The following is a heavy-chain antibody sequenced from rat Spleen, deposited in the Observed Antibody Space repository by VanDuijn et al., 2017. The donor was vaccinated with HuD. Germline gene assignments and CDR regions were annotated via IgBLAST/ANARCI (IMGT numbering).Heavy chain of an antibody. D-gene: IGHD2-3*01. J-gene: IGHJ2*01. Sequence: EVQLVESDGGLVQPGRSLKLSCAASGFTFSDYYMAWVRQAPTKGREWVATISSDGRRNYYRDSVKGRFTISRDNAKNSLYLQMDSLRSADTATYYCARHGYTDYFDYWGQGVMVTVSS. CDR1: GFTFSDYY. CDR3: ARHGYTDYFDY. V-gene: IGHV5-29*01. CDR2: ISSDGRRN.